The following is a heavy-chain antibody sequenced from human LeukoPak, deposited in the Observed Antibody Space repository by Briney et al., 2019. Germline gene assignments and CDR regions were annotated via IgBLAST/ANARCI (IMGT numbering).Heavy chain of an antibody. D-gene: IGHD2-15*01. CDR3: ASMAVAATPYNWFDP. V-gene: IGHV1-3*01. Sequence: GASVKVSCKASGYSFTSYAMHWVRQAPGQRLEWMGWINAGNGNTKYSRKFQGRVTITRDTSASIAYMELSSLRSEDTAVYYCASMAVAATPYNWFDPWGQGTLVTVSS. CDR1: GYSFTSYA. CDR2: INAGNGNT. J-gene: IGHJ5*02.